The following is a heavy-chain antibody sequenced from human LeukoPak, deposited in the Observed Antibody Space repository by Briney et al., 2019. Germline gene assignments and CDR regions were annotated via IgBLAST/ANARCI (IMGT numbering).Heavy chain of an antibody. CDR3: ARLAVATTSWFDP. V-gene: IGHV4-59*01. D-gene: IGHD2-15*01. CDR2: IYYIGKN. J-gene: IGHJ5*02. Sequence: PGGSLRLSCAASGLTFSTYAMSWIRQPPGKGLEWVGYIYYIGKNNYNPSLKSRVTISLDTSKNQVSLILTSVTAADTAVYYWARLAVATTSWFDPWGQGTLVTVSS. CDR1: GLTFSTYA.